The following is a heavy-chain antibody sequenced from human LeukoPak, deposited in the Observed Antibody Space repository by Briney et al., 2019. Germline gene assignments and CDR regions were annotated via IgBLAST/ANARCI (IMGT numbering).Heavy chain of an antibody. CDR1: GFTFSSYA. J-gene: IGHJ6*02. Sequence: GGSLRLSCAASGFTFSSYAMHWVRQAPGKGLEWVAVISYDGSNKYYADSVKGRFTISRDNSKNTLYLQMNSLRAEDTAVYYCARAERRITMIVVAPRKYYYYGMDVWGQGTTVTVSS. V-gene: IGHV3-30*04. CDR3: ARAERRITMIVVAPRKYYYYGMDV. D-gene: IGHD3-22*01. CDR2: ISYDGSNK.